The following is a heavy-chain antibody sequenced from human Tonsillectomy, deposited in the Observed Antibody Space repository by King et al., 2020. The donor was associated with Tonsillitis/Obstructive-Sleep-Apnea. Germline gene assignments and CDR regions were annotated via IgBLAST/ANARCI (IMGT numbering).Heavy chain of an antibody. Sequence: VQLQESGPGLVKPSQTLSLTCTVSGGSISIGDYFWRWIRQHPGKGLEWIGHIYYSGSVYYNPSLKSRLTISVDTSKSQFSLKLTSVTAADTAVYYCARGFGDYDACDIWGQGTMGTVSS. CDR3: ARGFGDYDACDI. CDR1: GGSISIGDYF. CDR2: IYYSGSV. V-gene: IGHV4-31*03. D-gene: IGHD4-17*01. J-gene: IGHJ3*02.